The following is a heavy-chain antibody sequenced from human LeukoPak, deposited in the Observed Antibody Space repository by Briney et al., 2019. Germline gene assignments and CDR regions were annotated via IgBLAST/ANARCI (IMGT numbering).Heavy chain of an antibody. CDR1: GGSFSGYY. Sequence: SETLSLTCAVYGGSFSGYYWTWIRQSPEKGLEWIGEINHSGSTSYNPSLKSQVTISVDTSKNQFSLKLTSVTAADTAVYYCARGPLLTHRRYFDFWGQGTLVSVSS. D-gene: IGHD3-9*01. CDR3: ARGPLLTHRRYFDF. J-gene: IGHJ4*02. V-gene: IGHV4-34*01. CDR2: INHSGST.